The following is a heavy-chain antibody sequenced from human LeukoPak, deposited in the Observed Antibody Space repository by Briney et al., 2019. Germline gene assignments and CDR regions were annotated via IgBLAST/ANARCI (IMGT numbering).Heavy chain of an antibody. CDR3: ARDLATRQRTGLYDS. J-gene: IGHJ4*02. D-gene: IGHD3-16*02. V-gene: IGHV3-66*01. Sequence: QPGGSLRLSCAASGISVSSNYMSWVRQAPGKGLQWVSVIYVDGSTYYADSVKGRITISRDSSRNTLYLQMNSLRAEDTAVYYCARDLATRQRTGLYDSWGQGALVTVSS. CDR2: IYVDGST. CDR1: GISVSSNY.